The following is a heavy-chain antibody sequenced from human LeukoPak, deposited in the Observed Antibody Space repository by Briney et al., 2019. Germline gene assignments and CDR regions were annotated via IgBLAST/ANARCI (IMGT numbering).Heavy chain of an antibody. CDR1: GYSFTSYW. D-gene: IGHD6-19*01. J-gene: IGHJ4*02. CDR2: IYPGDSDT. Sequence: GESLKISCKGSGYSFTSYWMGRVRQMPGKGLEWMGIIYPGDSDTRYSPSFQGQVTISADKSISTAYLQWSSLKASDTAMYYCARLSPPRQWLVPGIDYWGQGTLVTVSS. V-gene: IGHV5-51*01. CDR3: ARLSPPRQWLVPGIDY.